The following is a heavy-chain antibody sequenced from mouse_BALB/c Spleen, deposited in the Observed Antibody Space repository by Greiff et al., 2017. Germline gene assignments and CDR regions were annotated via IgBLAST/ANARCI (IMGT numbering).Heavy chain of an antibody. CDR2: IYPGSGST. D-gene: IGHD2-4*01. CDR1: GYTFTSYW. V-gene: IGHV1S22*01. Sequence: LKQPGSELVRPGASVKLSCKASGYTFTSYWMHWVKQRPGQGLEWIGNIYPGSGSTNYDEKFKSKATLTVDTSSSTAYMQLSSLTSEDSAVYYCTRDYLAWFAYWGQGTLVTVSA. CDR3: TRDYLAWFAY. J-gene: IGHJ3*01.